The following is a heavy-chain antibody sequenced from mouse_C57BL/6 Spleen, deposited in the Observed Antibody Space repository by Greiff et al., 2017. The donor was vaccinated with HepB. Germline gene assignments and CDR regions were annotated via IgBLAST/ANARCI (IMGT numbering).Heavy chain of an antibody. CDR1: GFTFSDYG. J-gene: IGHJ3*01. Sequence: EVQLVESGGGLVKPGGSLNLSCAASGFTFSDYGMHWVRQAPEKGLEWVAYISSGSSTIYYADTVKGRFTISRDNAKNTLFLQMTSLRSEDTAMYYCARGYYSNPWFAYWGQGTLVTVSA. D-gene: IGHD2-5*01. CDR3: ARGYYSNPWFAY. V-gene: IGHV5-17*01. CDR2: ISSGSSTI.